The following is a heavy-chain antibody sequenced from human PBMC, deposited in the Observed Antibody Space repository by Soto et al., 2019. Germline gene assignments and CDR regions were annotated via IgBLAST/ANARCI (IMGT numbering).Heavy chain of an antibody. D-gene: IGHD6-19*01. Sequence: QVQLVQSGAEVKKPGASVKVSCTFTSYDINWVRQATGQGLEWMGWMNPNSGNTRYAQKFQGRVTMTRNTSKFTAXRELSSLRSEDTAVYYCARGPGSSDWRFSYYYMDVWDQGTTVTVSS. CDR1: FTSYD. V-gene: IGHV1-8*01. CDR3: ARGPGSSDWRFSYYYMDV. J-gene: IGHJ6*02. CDR2: MNPNSGNT.